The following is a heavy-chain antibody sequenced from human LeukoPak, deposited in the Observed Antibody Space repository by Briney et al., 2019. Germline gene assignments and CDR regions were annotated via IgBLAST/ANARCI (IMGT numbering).Heavy chain of an antibody. CDR3: ARGLPGARYFDL. CDR1: GGSFSGYY. J-gene: IGHJ2*01. Sequence: PSETLSLTCAVYGGSFSGYYWSWIRQPPGKGLEWIGEINHSGSTNYNPSLKSRVTISVDTSKNQFSLKRSSVTAADTAVYYCARGLPGARYFDLWGRGTLVTVSS. D-gene: IGHD7-27*01. CDR2: INHSGST. V-gene: IGHV4-34*01.